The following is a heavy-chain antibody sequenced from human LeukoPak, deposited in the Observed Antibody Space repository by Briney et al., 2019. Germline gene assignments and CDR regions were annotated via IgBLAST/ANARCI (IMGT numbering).Heavy chain of an antibody. V-gene: IGHV3-21*01. D-gene: IGHD1-26*01. CDR3: VRYGGGRYYFYYFDY. J-gene: IGHJ4*02. CDR1: GFTFSSYS. Sequence: GGSLRLSCAASGFTFSSYSMNWVRQAPGKGLGWVSSITSSSSYIYSADSVKGRFTISRDNAKNSLYLQMNSLRAEDTAVYYCVRYGGGRYYFYYFDYWGQGTLVTVSS. CDR2: ITSSSSYI.